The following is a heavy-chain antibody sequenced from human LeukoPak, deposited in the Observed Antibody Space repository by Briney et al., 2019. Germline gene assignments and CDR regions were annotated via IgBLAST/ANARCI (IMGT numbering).Heavy chain of an antibody. V-gene: IGHV3-30-3*01. D-gene: IGHD6-13*01. CDR3: ARESIAAAGINY. Sequence: GGSLRLSCAASGFTFSSYAMHWVRQAPGKGLEWVAVISYDGSNKYYADSVKGRFTISRDNSKSTLYLQMNSLRAEDTAVYYCARESIAAAGINYWGQGTLVTVSS. CDR2: ISYDGSNK. J-gene: IGHJ4*02. CDR1: GFTFSSYA.